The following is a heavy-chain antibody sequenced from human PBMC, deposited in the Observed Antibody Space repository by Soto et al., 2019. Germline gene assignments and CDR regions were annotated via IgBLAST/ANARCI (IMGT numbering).Heavy chain of an antibody. V-gene: IGHV3-23*01. D-gene: IGHD2-15*01. Sequence: VQLLESGGGLVQPGGSLRLSCAASGFTFSSYSMIWVRQAPGKGLEWVSAISRSSDNILYADSVKGRFTISRDNSKNTLYLQMNRLRAEDTAVYYFAHCSGGSCYSDGFDIWGQGTMVTVSS. J-gene: IGHJ3*02. CDR1: GFTFSSYS. CDR2: ISRSSDNI. CDR3: AHCSGGSCYSDGFDI.